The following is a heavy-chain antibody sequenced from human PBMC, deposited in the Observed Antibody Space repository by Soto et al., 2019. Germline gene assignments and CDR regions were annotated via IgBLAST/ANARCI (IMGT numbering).Heavy chain of an antibody. D-gene: IGHD2-2*01. V-gene: IGHV4-30-4*01. CDR2: IYYSGST. J-gene: IGHJ6*03. CDR3: ARRGYCDNTSCYGHYYYYYMDV. CDR1: GGSISSGDYY. Sequence: SETLSLTCTVSGGSISSGDYYWSWIRQPPGKGLEWIGYIYYSGSTNYNPSLKSRVTISVDTSKNQFSLNLSSVTAADTAVYYCARRGYCDNTSCYGHYYYYYMDVWGKGTTVTVSS.